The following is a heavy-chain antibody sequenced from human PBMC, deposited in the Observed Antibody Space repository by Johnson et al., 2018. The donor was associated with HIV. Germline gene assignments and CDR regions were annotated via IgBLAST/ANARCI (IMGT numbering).Heavy chain of an antibody. J-gene: IGHJ3*02. V-gene: IGHV3-7*01. CDR1: GFTFSSYW. Sequence: EVQLVESGGGVVQPGRSLRLSCAASGFTFSSYWMSWVRQAPGKGLEWVANIKQDGSEKYYVDSVKGRFTISRDNAKNSLYLQMNSLRAEDTAVYYCARDGSSSSWNAFDIWGQGTMVTVSS. CDR2: IKQDGSEK. CDR3: ARDGSSSSWNAFDI. D-gene: IGHD6-6*01.